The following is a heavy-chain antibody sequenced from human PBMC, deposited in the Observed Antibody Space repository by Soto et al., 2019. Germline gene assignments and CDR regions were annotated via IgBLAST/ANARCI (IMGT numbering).Heavy chain of an antibody. Sequence: QVQLVQSGAEVKKPGASVKVSCKASGYTFTSYAMHWVRQAPGQRLEWMGWINAGNGNTKYSQKFQGRVTITRDSSASTAYMELSSLRSEDTAVYYCARGESFQLLAHYWGQGTLVTVSS. CDR1: GYTFTSYA. V-gene: IGHV1-3*01. D-gene: IGHD3-3*01. J-gene: IGHJ4*02. CDR3: ARGESFQLLAHY. CDR2: INAGNGNT.